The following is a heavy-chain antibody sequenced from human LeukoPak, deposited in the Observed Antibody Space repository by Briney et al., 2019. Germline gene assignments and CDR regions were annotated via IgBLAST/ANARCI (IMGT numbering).Heavy chain of an antibody. D-gene: IGHD5-18*01. J-gene: IGHJ4*02. CDR3: ARVSKVHNGEQLLDY. CDR1: GGSFSGYY. CDR2: INHSGST. V-gene: IGHV4-34*01. Sequence: PSETLSLTCAVYGGSFSGYYWSWIRQPPGKGLEWIGEINHSGSTNYNPSLKSRVTISVDTSKNQFSLKLSSVTAADTAVYYCARVSKVHNGEQLLDYWGQGTLVTASS.